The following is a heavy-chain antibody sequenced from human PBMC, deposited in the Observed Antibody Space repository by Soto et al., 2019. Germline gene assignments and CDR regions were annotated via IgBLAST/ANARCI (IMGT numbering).Heavy chain of an antibody. CDR2: IYNSGST. J-gene: IGHJ4*02. CDR1: GGSISNAFYY. V-gene: IGHV4-30-4*01. Sequence: QVKLQESGPGLVEPSQTLSLTCTVSGGSISNAFYYWSWIRQPPGKGLEWIGHIYNSGSTYSNPSLKRRVTISIDTSKNQFSLKLNSVTAADADVYDCVSGPGGEKVDYLGQGTLVTVSS. D-gene: IGHD7-27*01. CDR3: VSGPGGEKVDY.